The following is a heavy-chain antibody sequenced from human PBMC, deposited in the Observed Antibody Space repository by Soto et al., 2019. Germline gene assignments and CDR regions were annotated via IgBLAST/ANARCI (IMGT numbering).Heavy chain of an antibody. CDR2: IIPISGTA. J-gene: IGHJ6*02. CDR1: GGTFSSYA. D-gene: IGHD2-2*01. Sequence: QVQLVQSGAEVKKPGSSVKVSCKASGGTFSSYAISWVRQAPGQGLAWMGGIIPISGTANYAQKFQGRVTITADESTSTAYMELSRLRSEDTAVYYCARSQGSSTSLEIYYYYYYGMDVWGQGTTVTVSS. CDR3: ARSQGSSTSLEIYYYYYYGMDV. V-gene: IGHV1-69*01.